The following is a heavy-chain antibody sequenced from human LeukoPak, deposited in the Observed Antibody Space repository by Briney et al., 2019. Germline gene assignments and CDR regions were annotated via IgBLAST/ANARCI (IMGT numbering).Heavy chain of an antibody. CDR3: ASNYYGSGSLDY. J-gene: IGHJ4*02. CDR2: IYYSGST. D-gene: IGHD3-10*01. V-gene: IGHV4-59*08. Sequence: SETLSLTCTVSGGSISSHYWSWIRQPPGKGLEWIGCIYYSGSTNYNPSLKSRVTISVDTSKNQFSLKLSSVTAADTAVYYCASNYYGSGSLDYWGQGNLVTVSS. CDR1: GGSISSHY.